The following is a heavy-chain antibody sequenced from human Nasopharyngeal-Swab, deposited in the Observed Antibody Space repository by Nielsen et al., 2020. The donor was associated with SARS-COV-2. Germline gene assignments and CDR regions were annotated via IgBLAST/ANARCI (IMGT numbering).Heavy chain of an antibody. CDR3: ARLAVAGTPYYYYGMDV. J-gene: IGHJ6*02. D-gene: IGHD6-19*01. CDR2: IRSKAYGGTT. Sequence: WIRQPPGKGLEWVGFIRSKAYGGTTEYAASVKGRFTISRDDSKSIAYLQMNSLKTEDTAVYYCARLAVAGTPYYYYGMDVWGQGTTVTVSS. V-gene: IGHV3-49*02.